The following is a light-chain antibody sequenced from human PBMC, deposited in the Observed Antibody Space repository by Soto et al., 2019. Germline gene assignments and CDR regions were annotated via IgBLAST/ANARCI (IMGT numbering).Light chain of an antibody. J-gene: IGKJ1*01. CDR3: QQHNAWPWT. CDR2: ATS. V-gene: IGKV3-15*01. CDR1: QSVSSN. Sequence: EIVMTQSPATLSVSPGERATLSCWASQSVSSNLAWYQQTPGQAPRLLIYATSTRATGIPARFSASGSGTEFTLTINSLQSEDSAVYYCQQHNAWPWTFGQGTKVEIK.